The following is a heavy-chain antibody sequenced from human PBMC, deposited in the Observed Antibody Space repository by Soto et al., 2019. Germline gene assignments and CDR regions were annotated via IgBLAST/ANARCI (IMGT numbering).Heavy chain of an antibody. Sequence: LRLSCAASGFTFSSYAMSWVRQAPGKGLEWVSAISGSGGSTYYADSVKGRFTISRDNSKNTLYLQMNSLRAEDTAVYYCAKDPPSEYSSSWYGGYWGQGTLVTVSS. CDR1: GFTFSSYA. CDR2: ISGSGGST. D-gene: IGHD6-13*01. V-gene: IGHV3-23*01. J-gene: IGHJ4*02. CDR3: AKDPPSEYSSSWYGGY.